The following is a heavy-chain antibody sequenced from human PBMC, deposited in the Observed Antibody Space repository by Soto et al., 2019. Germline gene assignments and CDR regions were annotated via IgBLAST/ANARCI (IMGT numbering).Heavy chain of an antibody. CDR3: APRYTNGWADY. CDR1: GFTFSSYS. J-gene: IGHJ4*02. D-gene: IGHD6-19*01. V-gene: IGHV3-21*01. CDR2: ISSSSTYI. Sequence: GGSLRLSCAASGFTFSSYSMNWVRQAPGKGLEWVSSISSSSTYIYYADSVKGRFTISRDNAKNSLYLHMNSLRAEDTAVYYCAPRYTNGWADYWGKGTLVTVAS.